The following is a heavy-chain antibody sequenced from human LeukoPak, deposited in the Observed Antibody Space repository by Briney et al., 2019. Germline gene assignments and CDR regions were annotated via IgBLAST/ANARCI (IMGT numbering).Heavy chain of an antibody. D-gene: IGHD4-17*01. CDR3: ARDPLVTTRERTYYYYYYMDV. J-gene: IGHJ6*03. CDR2: IIPIFGTA. V-gene: IGHV1-69*05. Sequence: ASVKVSCKASGGTFSSYAISWVRQAPGQGLEWMGRIIPIFGTANYAQKFQGRVTITTDESTSTAYKELSSLRSEDTAVYYCARDPLVTTRERTYYYYYYMDVWGKGTTVTVSS. CDR1: GGTFSSYA.